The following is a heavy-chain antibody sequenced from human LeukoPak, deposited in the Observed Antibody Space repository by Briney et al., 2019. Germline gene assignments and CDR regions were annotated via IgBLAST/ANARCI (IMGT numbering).Heavy chain of an antibody. CDR1: GFTFSSYS. V-gene: IGHV3-21*01. Sequence: GGSLRLSCAASGFTFSSYSMNWGRQAPGKGLEWVSSISSSGSYISYADSVKGRFTISRDNAKNSLYLQMSSLRAEDTAVYYCAREVDYVFDFRGQGTLVTVSS. D-gene: IGHD4-17*01. CDR2: ISSSGSYI. J-gene: IGHJ4*02. CDR3: AREVDYVFDF.